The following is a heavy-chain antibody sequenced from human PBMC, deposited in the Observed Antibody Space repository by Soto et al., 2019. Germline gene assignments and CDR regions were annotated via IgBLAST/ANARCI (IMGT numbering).Heavy chain of an antibody. J-gene: IGHJ5*02. CDR3: SRADPTVTLSVFDP. CDR2: ISYDGSNK. Sequence: QVQLVESGGGVVQPGRSLRLSCAASGFIFSSYTMHWVRQAPGKGLEWVAVISYDGSNKYYADSVKGRFTISRDNSKNTLYLQMNSLSAEDTAVYYCSRADPTVTLSVFDPWGQGTLVTVSS. V-gene: IGHV3-30-3*01. D-gene: IGHD4-17*01. CDR1: GFIFSSYT.